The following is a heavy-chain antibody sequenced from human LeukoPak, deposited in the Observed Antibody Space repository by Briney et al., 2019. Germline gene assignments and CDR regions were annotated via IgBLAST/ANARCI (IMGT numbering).Heavy chain of an antibody. CDR3: ARDTGYSSGWYYYGMDV. D-gene: IGHD6-19*01. V-gene: IGHV4-59*12. J-gene: IGHJ6*02. CDR2: IYYSGST. Sequence: PSETLSLTCTVSGGSISSYYWSWIRQPPGKGLEWIGYIYYSGSTNYNPSLKSRVTISVDTSKNQFSLKLSSVTAADTAVYYCARDTGYSSGWYYYGMDVWGQGTTVTVSS. CDR1: GGSISSYY.